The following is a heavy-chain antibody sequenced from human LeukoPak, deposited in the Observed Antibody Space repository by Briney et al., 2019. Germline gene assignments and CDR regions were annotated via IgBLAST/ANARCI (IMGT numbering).Heavy chain of an antibody. J-gene: IGHJ4*02. D-gene: IGHD5-12*01. CDR1: GGSFSGYY. CDR3: ARGRGVATPRGYYFDY. CDR2: INHSGST. V-gene: IGHV4-34*01. Sequence: KASETLSLTCAVYGGSFSGYYWSWIRQPPGKGLEWIGEINHSGSTNYNPSLKSRVTISVDTSKNQFSLKLSSVTAADTAVYYCARGRGVATPRGYYFDYWGQGTLVTVSS.